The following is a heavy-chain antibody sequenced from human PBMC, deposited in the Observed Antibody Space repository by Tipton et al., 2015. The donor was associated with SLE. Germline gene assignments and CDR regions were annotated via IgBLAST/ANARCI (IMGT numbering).Heavy chain of an antibody. D-gene: IGHD3-16*01. Sequence: TLSLTCTVSGGSISGYYWSWIRQPPGKGLEWIGNINYSGTTYCNPSLKTRVTLSVDTSKVQFSLRLTSVAAADTAVYYCARAIGANFFNFWGQGTLVTVSS. J-gene: IGHJ4*02. CDR3: ARAIGANFFNF. CDR1: GGSISGYY. CDR2: INYSGTT. V-gene: IGHV4-59*12.